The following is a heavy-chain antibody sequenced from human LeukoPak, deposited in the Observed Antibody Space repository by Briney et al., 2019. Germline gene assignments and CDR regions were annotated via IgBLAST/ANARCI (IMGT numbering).Heavy chain of an antibody. J-gene: IGHJ4*02. D-gene: IGHD6-19*01. CDR1: GFTFSSYG. Sequence: GGSLRLSCAASGFTFSSYGMHWVRQAPGKGLEWVAVISYDGSNKYYADSVKGRFTISRDNSKNTLYLQMNSLRAEDTAVYYCAKELLPASFSGPSNYWGQGTLVTVSS. V-gene: IGHV3-30*18. CDR2: ISYDGSNK. CDR3: AKELLPASFSGPSNY.